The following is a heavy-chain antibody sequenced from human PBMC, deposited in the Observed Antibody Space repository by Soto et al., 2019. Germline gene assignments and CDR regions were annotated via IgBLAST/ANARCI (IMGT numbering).Heavy chain of an antibody. J-gene: IGHJ6*02. V-gene: IGHV4-34*01. D-gene: IGHD6-19*01. CDR3: ARGGAIAQWLYRTYYGMDV. CDR1: GGSFSGYY. CDR2: INHSGST. Sequence: SETLSLTCAVYGGSFSGYYWSWIRQPPGKGLEWIGEINHSGSTNYNPSLKSRVTISVDTSKNQFSLKLSSVTAADTAVYYCARGGAIAQWLYRTYYGMDVWGQGTTVTVSS.